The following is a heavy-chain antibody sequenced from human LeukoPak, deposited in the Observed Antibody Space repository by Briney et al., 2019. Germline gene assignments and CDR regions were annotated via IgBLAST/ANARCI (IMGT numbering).Heavy chain of an antibody. CDR2: IYYSGST. CDR3: ARRIATTVDY. V-gene: IGHV4-39*01. CDR1: GGSISSSSYY. D-gene: IGHD5-12*01. Sequence: NPSETLSLTCTVSGGSISSSSYYWGWIRQPPGKGLEWIGSIYYSGSTYYNPSLKSRVTISVDTSKNQFSLKLSSVTAADTAVYYCARRIATTVDYWGQGTLVTVSS. J-gene: IGHJ4*02.